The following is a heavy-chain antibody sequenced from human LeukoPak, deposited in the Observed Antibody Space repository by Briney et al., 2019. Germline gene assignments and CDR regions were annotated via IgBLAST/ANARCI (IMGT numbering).Heavy chain of an antibody. Sequence: ASVKVSCKVSGYTLTELSMHWVRQAPGKGLEWMGGFDPEDGETIYAQKFQGRVTMTRDMSTSTVYMELSSLRSEDTAVYYCAREDCSGGSCYGQGAFDIWGQGTMVTVSS. J-gene: IGHJ3*02. V-gene: IGHV1-24*01. CDR2: FDPEDGET. D-gene: IGHD2-15*01. CDR3: AREDCSGGSCYGQGAFDI. CDR1: GYTLTELS.